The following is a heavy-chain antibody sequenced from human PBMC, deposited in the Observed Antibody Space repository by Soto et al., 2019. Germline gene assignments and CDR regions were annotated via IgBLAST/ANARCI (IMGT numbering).Heavy chain of an antibody. CDR3: AKGGVDVVPTVTTFDY. D-gene: IGHD1-1*01. CDR2: ISGSGGCT. Sequence: EVQLLESGGGLVQPGGSLRLSCAASGFTFSSYAMSWVRQAPGQGLEWVSVISGSGGCTFSADSVKGRFTISRDNSNSTMFLHMNSLSAEDTAVYYCAKGGVDVVPTVTTFDYWGQGTLVTVSS. CDR1: GFTFSSYA. V-gene: IGHV3-23*01. J-gene: IGHJ4*02.